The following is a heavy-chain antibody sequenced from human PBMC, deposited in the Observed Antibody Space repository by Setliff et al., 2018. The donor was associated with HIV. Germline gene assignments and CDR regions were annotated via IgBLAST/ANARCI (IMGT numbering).Heavy chain of an antibody. CDR3: ARVRHYSSSSAPYGMDV. D-gene: IGHD6-6*01. V-gene: IGHV1-2*04. J-gene: IGHJ6*02. CDR1: GYTFTNYD. CDR2: MNPDSGLT. Sequence: ASVKVSCKASGYTFTNYDINWVRQVPGQGLEWMGRMNPDSGLTDYAQKFQGWVTMTRDTSISTAYMELSRLRSDDTAVYYCARVRHYSSSSAPYGMDVWGQGTTVTVSS.